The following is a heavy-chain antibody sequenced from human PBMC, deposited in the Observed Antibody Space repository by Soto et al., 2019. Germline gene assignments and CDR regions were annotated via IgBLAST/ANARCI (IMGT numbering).Heavy chain of an antibody. J-gene: IGHJ4*02. CDR1: GGSISSGDYF. CDR2: IYYSGST. CDR3: ASSLTDSSGRLSLFDY. V-gene: IGHV4-30-4*01. D-gene: IGHD3-22*01. Sequence: SETLSLTCTVSGGSISSGDYFWNWIRQPPGKGLEWIGYIYYSGSTHYNPSLKSRVTISVDTSKNQFSLKLRSVTAADTAVYYCASSLTDSSGRLSLFDYWGQGTLVTVSS.